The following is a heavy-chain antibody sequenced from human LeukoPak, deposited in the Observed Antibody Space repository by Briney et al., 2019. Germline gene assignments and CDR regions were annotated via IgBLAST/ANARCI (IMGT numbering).Heavy chain of an antibody. J-gene: IGHJ4*02. V-gene: IGHV4-39*01. Sequence: PSETLSLTCTVSGGSISSSSSYWGWIRQPPGKGLGWIGGIYYGGSTYYNPSLKSRVTISVDTSKNQFSLKLTSVTAADTAVYYCTRHGPYYYDSSFDYWGQGTLVTVSS. CDR2: IYYGGST. D-gene: IGHD3-22*01. CDR3: TRHGPYYYDSSFDY. CDR1: GGSISSSSSY.